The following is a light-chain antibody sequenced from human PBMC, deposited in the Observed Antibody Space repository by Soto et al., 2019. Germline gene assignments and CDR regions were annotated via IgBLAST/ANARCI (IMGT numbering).Light chain of an antibody. CDR2: SNN. CDR1: SSNIGSNT. Sequence: LTQPPSASGTPGQRVTISCSGSSSNIGSNTVNWYQQLLGTAPKLLIYSNNQRPSGVPDRFSGSKSGTSASLAISGLQSEDEADYYCAAWDDSLNGPVFGGGTKLTVL. CDR3: AAWDDSLNGPV. J-gene: IGLJ2*01. V-gene: IGLV1-44*01.